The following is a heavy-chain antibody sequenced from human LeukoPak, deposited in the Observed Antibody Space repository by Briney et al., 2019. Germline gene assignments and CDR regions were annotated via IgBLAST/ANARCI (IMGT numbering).Heavy chain of an antibody. CDR1: GFTFSSYG. CDR3: AKMGAMIVVVSHYMDV. V-gene: IGHV3-23*01. CDR2: ISGSGGST. D-gene: IGHD3-22*01. Sequence: PGGSLRLSCAASGFTFSSYGMSWVRQAPGKGLEWVSAISGSGGSTYYADSVKGRFTISRDNSMNTLYLQMNSLRAEDTAVYYCAKMGAMIVVVSHYMDVWGKGTTVTVSS. J-gene: IGHJ6*03.